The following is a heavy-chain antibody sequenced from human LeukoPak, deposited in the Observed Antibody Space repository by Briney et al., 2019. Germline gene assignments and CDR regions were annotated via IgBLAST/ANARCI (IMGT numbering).Heavy chain of an antibody. V-gene: IGHV4-59*12. D-gene: IGHD2-2*02. CDR3: ARVLCSSTSCYKGLDY. CDR1: GGSISSYY. Sequence: SETLSLTCTVSGGSISSYYWSWIRQPPGKGLEWIGYIYYSGSTNYNPSLKSRVTISVDTSKNQFSLKLSSVTAADTAVYYCARVLCSSTSCYKGLDYWGQGTLVTVSS. J-gene: IGHJ4*02. CDR2: IYYSGST.